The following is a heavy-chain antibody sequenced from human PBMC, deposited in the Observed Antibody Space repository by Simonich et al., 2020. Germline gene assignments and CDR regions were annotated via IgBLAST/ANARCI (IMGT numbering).Heavy chain of an antibody. D-gene: IGHD5-12*01. CDR2: ISSRSSTI. V-gene: IGHV3-48*01. CDR3: ARDSSYYAFDI. Sequence: EVQLVESGGGLVQPGGSLRLSCAASGFTFSSYSMNWVRQAPGKGLEWVSYISSRSSTINYEYSVQGRFTISRDNAKNSLYLQMNSLRAEDTAVYYCARDSSYYAFDIWGQGTMVTVSS. CDR1: GFTFSSYS. J-gene: IGHJ3*02.